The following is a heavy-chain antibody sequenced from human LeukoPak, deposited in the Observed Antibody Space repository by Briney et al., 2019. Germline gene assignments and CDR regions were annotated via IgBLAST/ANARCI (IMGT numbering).Heavy chain of an antibody. V-gene: IGHV4-4*02. Sequence: SETLSLTCTVSGDSINSLDLWSWVRQPPGKGLEWIGEMYLSGTTHSNPSVKSRVTISIDKSKNQFFLNLSSVTAADTAVYYCARSRAFNSGAFDPWGQGSLVTVSS. CDR2: MYLSGTT. CDR3: ARSRAFNSGAFDP. J-gene: IGHJ5*02. CDR1: GDSINSLDL. D-gene: IGHD1-26*01.